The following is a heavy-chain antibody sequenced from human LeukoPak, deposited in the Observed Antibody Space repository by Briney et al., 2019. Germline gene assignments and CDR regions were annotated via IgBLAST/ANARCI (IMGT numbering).Heavy chain of an antibody. CDR1: GGSISSYY. CDR3: AGPGDYWFDY. CDR2: IYYSGST. D-gene: IGHD4-17*01. V-gene: IGHV4-59*01. Sequence: SETLSLTCTVSGGSISSYYWSWIRQPPGKGLEWIGYIYYSGSTNYNPSLESRVTISVDTSKNQFSLKLSSVTAADTAVYYCAGPGDYWFDYWGQGTLVTVSS. J-gene: IGHJ4*02.